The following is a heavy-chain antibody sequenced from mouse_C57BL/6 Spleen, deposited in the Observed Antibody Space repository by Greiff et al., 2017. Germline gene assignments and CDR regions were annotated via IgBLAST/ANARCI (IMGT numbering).Heavy chain of an antibody. J-gene: IGHJ3*01. D-gene: IGHD2-4*01. CDR2: IGPNSGGT. V-gene: IGHV1-72*01. CDR1: GYTFTSYW. CDR3: ARTEDDYQAWFAY. Sequence: QVQLQQPGAELVKPGASVKLSCKASGYTFTSYWMPWVKQRPGRGLEWIGRIGPNSGGTKYNEKFKSKATLTVDKPSSTAYMQLSSLTSEDSAVYYCARTEDDYQAWFAYWGQGTLVTVSA.